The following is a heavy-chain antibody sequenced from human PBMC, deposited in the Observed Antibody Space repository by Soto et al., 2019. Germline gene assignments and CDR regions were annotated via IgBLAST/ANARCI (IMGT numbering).Heavy chain of an antibody. CDR1: GYTFTSYH. CDR3: AREPPSGFNFDY. Sequence: GASVKVSCKASGYTFTSYHIHWVRQAPGQGLEWMGIIFPSDGRTIYTQKFQGRVIMTRDTSTSTVYMELSSLRSEDTAVYYCAREPPSGFNFDYWGQGTLVTVSS. V-gene: IGHV1-46*01. D-gene: IGHD5-12*01. J-gene: IGHJ4*02. CDR2: IFPSDGRT.